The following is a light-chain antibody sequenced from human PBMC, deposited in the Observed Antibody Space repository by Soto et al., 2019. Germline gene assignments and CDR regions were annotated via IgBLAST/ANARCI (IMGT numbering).Light chain of an antibody. CDR3: QQYTYSPWT. CDR1: QSVSSGY. V-gene: IGKV3-20*01. Sequence: EVVLTQSPGTLSLSPGERATLSCRASQSVSSGYLGWYQQKPGQAPRLLIYGASSRATGLPARFSGSGSGTDFTLTISRLEPEDFAVYFCQQYTYSPWTFGQGTKVEIK. CDR2: GAS. J-gene: IGKJ1*01.